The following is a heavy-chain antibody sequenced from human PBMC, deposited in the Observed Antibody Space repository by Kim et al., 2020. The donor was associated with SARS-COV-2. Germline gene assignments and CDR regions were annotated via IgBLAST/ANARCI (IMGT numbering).Heavy chain of an antibody. CDR1: GGSISSSSYY. J-gene: IGHJ4*02. D-gene: IGHD5-12*01. Sequence: SETLSLTCTVSGGSISSSSYYWGWIRQPPGKGLEWIGSIYYSGSTYYNPSLKSRVTISVDTSKNQFSLKLSSVTAADTAVYYCARVLFREERWLQLGFDYWGQGTLVTVSS. CDR2: IYYSGST. CDR3: ARVLFREERWLQLGFDY. V-gene: IGHV4-39*07.